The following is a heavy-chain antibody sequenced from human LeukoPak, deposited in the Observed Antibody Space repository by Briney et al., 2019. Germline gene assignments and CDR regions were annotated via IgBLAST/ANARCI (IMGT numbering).Heavy chain of an antibody. CDR3: ARCWRVGWGKGRGTYYYSMDV. D-gene: IGHD3-16*01. Sequence: GESLQISCKGSGYNFPTYWIGWVRQMPGKGMEWMGFISSGDSETTYSPSFQGQVTFSADRSISTAYLQWSSLKASDTGIYYCARCWRVGWGKGRGTYYYSMDVWGQGTTVIVSS. CDR1: GYNFPTYW. J-gene: IGHJ6*02. CDR2: ISSGDSET. V-gene: IGHV5-51*01.